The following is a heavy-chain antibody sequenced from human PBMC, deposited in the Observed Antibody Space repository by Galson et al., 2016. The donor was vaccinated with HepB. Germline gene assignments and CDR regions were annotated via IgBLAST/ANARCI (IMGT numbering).Heavy chain of an antibody. CDR3: TTECLGACYTGHYYFGMDV. CDR2: INHHASET. J-gene: IGHJ6*04. Sequence: SLRLSCAASGFTFSNSWMTWVRQAPGKGLEWVASINHHASETYYVDSVKGRFTISRSNPKNSVYLQMNSLKTEDTAVYYCTTECLGACYTGHYYFGMDVWGKGTTVTVSS. D-gene: IGHD2-8*01. CDR1: GFTFSNSW. V-gene: IGHV3-7*03.